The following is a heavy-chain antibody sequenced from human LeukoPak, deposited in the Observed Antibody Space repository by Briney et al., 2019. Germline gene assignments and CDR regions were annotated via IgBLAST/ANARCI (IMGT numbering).Heavy chain of an antibody. CDR1: GVSLSNYA. CDR2: ISYDGSKT. V-gene: IGHV3-30*04. Sequence: GGSLRLSCAPSGVSLSNYALDWVRQAPGKGLEWVAAISYDGSKTYYTDSVKGRFTISRDGPSDTLSLQMDSLRAEDTALYYCANSTTVAGTFWFEPWGQGTLVIVSS. CDR3: ANSTTVAGTFWFEP. J-gene: IGHJ5*02. D-gene: IGHD6-19*01.